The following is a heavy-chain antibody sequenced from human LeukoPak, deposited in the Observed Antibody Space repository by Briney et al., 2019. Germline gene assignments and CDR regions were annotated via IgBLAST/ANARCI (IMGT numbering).Heavy chain of an antibody. V-gene: IGHV4-34*01. J-gene: IGHJ5*02. D-gene: IGHD6-13*01. CDR1: GGSFSGYF. Sequence: TSETLSLTCTVHGGSFSGYFWSWIRQAPGKGLEWIGEISHVGTTNFNPSLQSRVTLSVDTSKRQFSLNLTSVTAADTAVYYCAGVEKYTSSGPTDPWGQGTLVTVSS. CDR3: AGVEKYTSSGPTDP. CDR2: ISHVGTT.